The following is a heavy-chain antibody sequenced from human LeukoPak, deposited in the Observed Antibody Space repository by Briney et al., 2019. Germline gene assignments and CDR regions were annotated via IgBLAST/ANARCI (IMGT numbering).Heavy chain of an antibody. Sequence: GGSLRLSCAASGFTFSSYSMSWVRQVPGKGLEWVANIKQDGSEKYYVDSVKGRFTISRDNAKNSLYLQMNSLRAEDTAVYYCAREALTTVSIYYYYYYMDVWGKGTTVTVSS. D-gene: IGHD4-11*01. CDR1: GFTFSSYS. CDR3: AREALTTVSIYYYYYYMDV. CDR2: IKQDGSEK. J-gene: IGHJ6*03. V-gene: IGHV3-7*01.